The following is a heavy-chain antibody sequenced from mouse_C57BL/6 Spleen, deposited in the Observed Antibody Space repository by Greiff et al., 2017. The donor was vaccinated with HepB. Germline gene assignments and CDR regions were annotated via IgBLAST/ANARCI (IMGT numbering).Heavy chain of an antibody. CDR3: ARDGGDYYGSSSFDY. D-gene: IGHD1-1*01. Sequence: EVHLVESEGGLVQPGRSMKLSCTASGFTFSDYYMAWVRQVPEKGLEWVANINYDGSSTYYLDSLKSRFIISRDNAKNILYLQMSSLKSEDTATYYCARDGGDYYGSSSFDYWGQGTTLTVSS. CDR2: INYDGSST. V-gene: IGHV5-16*01. J-gene: IGHJ2*01. CDR1: GFTFSDYY.